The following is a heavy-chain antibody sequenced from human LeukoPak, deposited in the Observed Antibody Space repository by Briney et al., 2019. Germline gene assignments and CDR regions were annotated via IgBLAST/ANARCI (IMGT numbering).Heavy chain of an antibody. CDR2: ISAYNGNT. CDR1: GYTFTSYG. Sequence: ASVKVSCKASGYTFTSYGISWVRQAPGQGLEWMGWISAYNGNTNYAQKLQGRVTMTTDTSTSTAYMELRSLKSDDTAVYYCARDLGSSATSTNWFDPWGQGTLVTVSS. D-gene: IGHD6-6*01. CDR3: ARDLGSSATSTNWFDP. J-gene: IGHJ5*02. V-gene: IGHV1-18*01.